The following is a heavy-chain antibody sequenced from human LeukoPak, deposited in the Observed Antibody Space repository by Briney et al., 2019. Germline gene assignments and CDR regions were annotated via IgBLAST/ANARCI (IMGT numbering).Heavy chain of an antibody. CDR1: GGSISSYY. J-gene: IGHJ4*02. D-gene: IGHD6-13*01. Sequence: SETLSLTCTVSGGSISSYYWSWIRQPAGKGLEWIGRIYTSGSTNYNPSLKSRVTMSVDTSKNQFSLKLSSMTAADTAVYYCARDRSSSWYESCYFDYWGQGTLVTVSS. V-gene: IGHV4-4*07. CDR2: IYTSGST. CDR3: ARDRSSSWYESCYFDY.